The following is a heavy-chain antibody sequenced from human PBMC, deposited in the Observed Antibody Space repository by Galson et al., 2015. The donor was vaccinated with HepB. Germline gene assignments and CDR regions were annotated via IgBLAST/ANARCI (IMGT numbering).Heavy chain of an antibody. J-gene: IGHJ5*02. V-gene: IGHV1-8*01. D-gene: IGHD3-9*01. Sequence: SVKVSCKASGYTFTSYDINWVRQATGQGLEWMGWMNPNSGNTGYAQKFQGRVTMTRNTSISTAYMELSSLRSEDTAVYYCARVGISIRYFDWLSETNWFDPWGQGTLVTVSS. CDR2: MNPNSGNT. CDR3: ARVGISIRYFDWLSETNWFDP. CDR1: GYTFTSYD.